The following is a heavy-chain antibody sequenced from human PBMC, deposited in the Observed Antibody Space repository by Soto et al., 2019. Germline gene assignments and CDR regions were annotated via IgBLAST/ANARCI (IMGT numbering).Heavy chain of an antibody. J-gene: IGHJ4*02. CDR2: ISGSGGST. CDR3: AQDGEQLVLHFDY. CDR1: GFTFSSYA. D-gene: IGHD6-13*01. Sequence: EVQLLESRGGLVQPGGSLRLSCAASGFTFSSYAMSWVRQAPGKGLEWVSAISGSGGSTYYADSVKGRFTISRDNSKNTLYLQMNSLRAEDTAVYYCAQDGEQLVLHFDYWGQGTLVTVSS. V-gene: IGHV3-23*01.